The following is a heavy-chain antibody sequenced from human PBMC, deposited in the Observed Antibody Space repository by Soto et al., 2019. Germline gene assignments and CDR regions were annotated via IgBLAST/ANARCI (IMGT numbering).Heavy chain of an antibody. CDR2: ISGNGADT. Sequence: VQLLESGGGLVQPGGSVRLSCAASGFPFSHYAMSWVRQAPGKGLEWVSAISGNGADTTYADSVRGRFTISRDNSKNTLYLLMNSLRAEDTALYYCAKQRADYGSGADTFYFDSWGQGALVTVSS. CDR3: AKQRADYGSGADTFYFDS. D-gene: IGHD3-10*01. CDR1: GFPFSHYA. V-gene: IGHV3-23*01. J-gene: IGHJ4*02.